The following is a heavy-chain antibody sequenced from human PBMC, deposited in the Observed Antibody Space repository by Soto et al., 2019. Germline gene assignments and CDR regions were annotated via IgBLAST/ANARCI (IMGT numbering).Heavy chain of an antibody. CDR1: GFTFRNYG. CDR2: ISYDGSKV. D-gene: IGHD5-12*01. CDR3: ASESGFYNY. V-gene: IGHV3-30*03. J-gene: IGHJ4*02. Sequence: QVQLVESGGGVVQPGESLRLSCAASGFTFRNYGMHWVRQAPGKGLEWVAVISYDGSKVYYADSVKGRFTISRDNAKNTLVMQMNSLRVDDTAVYYCASESGFYNYWGQGTLVTVSS.